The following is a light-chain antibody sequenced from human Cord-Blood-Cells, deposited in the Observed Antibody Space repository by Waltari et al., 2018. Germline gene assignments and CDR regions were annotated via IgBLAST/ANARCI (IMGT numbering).Light chain of an antibody. J-gene: IGKJ4*01. Sequence: IVLTQPPATLSLSPGERATLSCRASQSVSSYLACYQQKPGQAPRLLIYDASNRATGIPARFSGSGSGTDFTLTISSLEPEDFAVYYCQQRSNWLTFGGGTKVEIK. V-gene: IGKV3-11*01. CDR3: QQRSNWLT. CDR1: QSVSSY. CDR2: DAS.